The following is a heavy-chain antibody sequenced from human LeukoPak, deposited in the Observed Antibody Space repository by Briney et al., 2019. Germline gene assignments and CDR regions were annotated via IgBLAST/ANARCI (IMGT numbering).Heavy chain of an antibody. CDR1: GGSFSGYY. CDR2: INHSGST. CDR3: ARDTVPLYTSYYYRMDV. J-gene: IGHJ6*02. D-gene: IGHD2-2*01. V-gene: IGHV4-34*01. Sequence: SETLSLTCAVYGGSFSGYYWSWIRQPPGKGLEWIGEINHSGSTNYNPSLKSRVTISVDTSKNEFSLKLSSVTPADTAVYYCARDTVPLYTSYYYRMDVWGQGTTVTVSS.